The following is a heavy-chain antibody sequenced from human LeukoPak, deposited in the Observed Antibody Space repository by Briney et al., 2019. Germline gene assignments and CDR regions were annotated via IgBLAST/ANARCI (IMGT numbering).Heavy chain of an antibody. V-gene: IGHV3-53*01. D-gene: IGHD2-2*01. CDR2: IYSGGRT. Sequence: PGRSLRLSCAASGFTLSNYGMHGVRHAPGKGREWGAFIYSGGRTYYPKSVKGRFTIPGDNSKNTLYRQRNSLRAENTAVYYVARADTAQRFSFDYWGQGTLLSVSS. CDR3: ARADTAQRFSFDY. J-gene: IGHJ4*02. CDR1: GFTLSNYG.